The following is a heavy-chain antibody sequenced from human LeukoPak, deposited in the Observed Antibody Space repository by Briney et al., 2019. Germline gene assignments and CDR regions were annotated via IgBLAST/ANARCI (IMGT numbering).Heavy chain of an antibody. CDR1: GYTFTGYY. V-gene: IGHV1-2*02. CDR2: INPNSGDT. D-gene: IGHD6-6*01. J-gene: IGHJ4*02. Sequence: ASVKVSCKASGYTFTGYYKHWVRQAPGQGLEWMGWINPNSGDTRYAQKFQGRVTMTRDTSISTAYMELSRLRSDDTAVYYCARDRQQLVRWGFDYWGQGTLVTVSS. CDR3: ARDRQQLVRWGFDY.